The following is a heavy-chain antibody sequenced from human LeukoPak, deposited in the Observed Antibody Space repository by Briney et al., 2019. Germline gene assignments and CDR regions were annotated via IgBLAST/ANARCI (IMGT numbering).Heavy chain of an antibody. Sequence: SRTLSLTCTVSGGSISSGSYYWSWIRQPAGRGLEWIGYMYDSGSTNYNPSLKSRVTISVDTSKNQFSLKLHSVTAADTAVYFCAMSSRWPALFDYWGQGTLVSVSS. D-gene: IGHD6-13*01. CDR2: MYDSGST. CDR3: AMSSRWPALFDY. J-gene: IGHJ4*02. CDR1: GGSISSGSYY. V-gene: IGHV4-61*10.